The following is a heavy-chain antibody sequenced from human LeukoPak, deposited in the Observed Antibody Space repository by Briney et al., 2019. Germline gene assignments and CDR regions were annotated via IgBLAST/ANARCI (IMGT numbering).Heavy chain of an antibody. CDR1: GYTFTGYY. D-gene: IGHD5-18*01. J-gene: IGHJ2*01. CDR3: ARYSYGYDWYFDL. CDR2: INPNSGDA. Sequence: VASVKVSCKTSGYTFTGYYLHWVRQAPGQGLEWMGRINPNSGDANSVQKFQGRVTITRDTSASTAYMELSSLRSEDTAVYYCARYSYGYDWYFDLWGRGTLVTVSS. V-gene: IGHV1-2*06.